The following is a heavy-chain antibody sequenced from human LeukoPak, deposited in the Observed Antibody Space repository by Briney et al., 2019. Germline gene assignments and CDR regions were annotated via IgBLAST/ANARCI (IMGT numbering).Heavy chain of an antibody. J-gene: IGHJ1*01. CDR2: IYYSGST. CDR1: GGSISSYY. V-gene: IGHV4-59*01. CDR3: ARAGGSIAAAGTEGINFQH. D-gene: IGHD6-13*01. Sequence: SETLSLTCTVSGGSISSYYRSWIRQPPGKGLEWIGYIYYSGSTNYNPSLKSRVTISVDTSKNQFSLKLSSVTAADTAVYYCARAGGSIAAAGTEGINFQHWGQGTLVTVSS.